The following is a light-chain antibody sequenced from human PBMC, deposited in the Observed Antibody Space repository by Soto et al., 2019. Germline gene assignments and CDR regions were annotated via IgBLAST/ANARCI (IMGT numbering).Light chain of an antibody. Sequence: EIVLTQSPGTLSLSPGERATLSCRASQSVSDSYLAWYQQKPGQAPRLLIYASSRATGIPDRFSGSGSGTDFTLTISRLEPEHFAVYYCQHYGTAALFGPGTTVDIK. J-gene: IGKJ3*01. V-gene: IGKV3-20*01. CDR1: QSVSDSY. CDR3: QHYGTAAL. CDR2: AS.